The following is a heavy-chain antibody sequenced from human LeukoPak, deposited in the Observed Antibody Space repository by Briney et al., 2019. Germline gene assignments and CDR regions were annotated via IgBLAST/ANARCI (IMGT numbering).Heavy chain of an antibody. J-gene: IGHJ5*02. CDR1: GYTFTSYD. CDR2: MNPNSGNT. D-gene: IGHD6-6*01. CDR3: ARLVRARQSSRAWFDP. Sequence: ASVKVSCKASGYTFTSYDINWVRQATGQGLEWMGWMNPNSGNTGYAQKFQGRVTMTRNTSISTAYMELSSLRSEDTAGYYCARLVRARQSSRAWFDPWGQGTLVTVSS. V-gene: IGHV1-8*01.